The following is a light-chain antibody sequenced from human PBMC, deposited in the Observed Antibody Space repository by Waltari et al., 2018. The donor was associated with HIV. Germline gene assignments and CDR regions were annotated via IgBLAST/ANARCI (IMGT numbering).Light chain of an antibody. V-gene: IGLV2-23*02. CDR2: GFT. CDR1: SSDVGSYNL. Sequence: QSALTQPASVSGSPGQSITISCTGTSSDVGSYNLVSWYQHYPGKAPKLMIFGFTKRPSGVSNRFSGSKSGNNASLTISGLQADDEADYYCCSYAGSSAFVFGTGTKVTVL. J-gene: IGLJ1*01. CDR3: CSYAGSSAFV.